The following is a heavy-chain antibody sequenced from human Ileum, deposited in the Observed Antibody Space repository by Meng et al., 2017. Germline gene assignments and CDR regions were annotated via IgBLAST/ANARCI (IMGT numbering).Heavy chain of an antibody. V-gene: IGHV1-46*04. Sequence: ASVKVSCKASGYTFSNYYMNWGRQAPGQGREWMGIINPSDGSTRYAQTLQGRVTMTRDTSTNTVYMELSSLRSEDTAVFYCARASGAVAGLDYWGQGTLVTVSS. CDR2: INPSDGST. CDR3: ARASGAVAGLDY. CDR1: GYTFSNYY. D-gene: IGHD6-19*01. J-gene: IGHJ4*02.